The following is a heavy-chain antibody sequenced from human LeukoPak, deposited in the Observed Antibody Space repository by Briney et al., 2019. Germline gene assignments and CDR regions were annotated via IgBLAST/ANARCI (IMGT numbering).Heavy chain of an antibody. Sequence: NPSETLSLTCAVSGGSISSSNWWSWVSQPPGKGLEWIGEIYHSGSTNYNPSLKSRVTISVDKSKNQFSLKLSSVTAADTAVYYCASLLSSVAGTGYWGQGTLVTVSS. V-gene: IGHV4-4*02. D-gene: IGHD6-19*01. CDR1: GGSISSSNW. CDR2: IYHSGST. J-gene: IGHJ4*02. CDR3: ASLLSSVAGTGY.